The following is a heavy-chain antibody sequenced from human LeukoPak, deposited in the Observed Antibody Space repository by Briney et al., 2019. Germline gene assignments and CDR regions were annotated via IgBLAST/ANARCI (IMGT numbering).Heavy chain of an antibody. V-gene: IGHV1-18*01. CDR3: AREGNYDSSGYYSPFDY. Sequence: ASVKVSCKASGYTFTSYGISWVRQAPGQGIEWMGWISAYNGNTNHAQKLQGRVTMTTDTSTSTAYMELRSLRSDDTAVYYCAREGNYDSSGYYSPFDYWGQGTLVTVSS. D-gene: IGHD3-22*01. CDR1: GYTFTSYG. J-gene: IGHJ4*02. CDR2: ISAYNGNT.